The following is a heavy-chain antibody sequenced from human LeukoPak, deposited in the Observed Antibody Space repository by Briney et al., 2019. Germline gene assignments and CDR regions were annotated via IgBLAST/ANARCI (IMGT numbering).Heavy chain of an antibody. CDR3: ARDPWRGDTAMVYPHY. V-gene: IGHV3-30-3*01. CDR1: GFTFSRYA. Sequence: GGSLGLSCAASGFTFSRYAMHWVRQAPGKGLEWVAVISYDGSNKYYADSVKGRFTISRDNSKNTLYLQMNSLRAEDTAVYYCARDPWRGDTAMVYPHYWGQGTLVTVSS. CDR2: ISYDGSNK. D-gene: IGHD5-18*01. J-gene: IGHJ4*02.